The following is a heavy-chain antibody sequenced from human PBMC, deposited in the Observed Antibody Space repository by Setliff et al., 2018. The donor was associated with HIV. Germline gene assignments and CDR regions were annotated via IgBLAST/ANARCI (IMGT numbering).Heavy chain of an antibody. J-gene: IGHJ3*02. D-gene: IGHD5-12*01. CDR3: ARVVPREVAPGGFDI. CDR1: GYSVSSGYY. V-gene: IGHV4-38-2*01. Sequence: SSETLSLACAVSGYSVSSGYYWGWIRQPPGKGLEWIASIYYSGSTYYAPSLKSRVTMSVDTSKNQFSLKLTSVTAADTAVYFCARVVPREVAPGGFDIWGQGTMVTVS. CDR2: IYYSGST.